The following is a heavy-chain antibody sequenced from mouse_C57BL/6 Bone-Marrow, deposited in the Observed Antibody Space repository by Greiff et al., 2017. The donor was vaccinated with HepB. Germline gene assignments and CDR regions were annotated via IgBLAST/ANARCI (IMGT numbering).Heavy chain of an antibody. CDR2: INPNNGGT. V-gene: IGHV1-26*01. J-gene: IGHJ1*03. CDR1: GYTFTNYY. D-gene: IGHD4-1*01. Sequence: EVQLQQSGPELVKPGASVKISCKASGYTFTNYYMNWVKQSHGKSLEWIGDINPNNGGTSYNQKFKGKATLTVDKSSSTAYMELRSLTSEDSAVYYCARHWDRYFDVWGTGTTVTVSS. CDR3: ARHWDRYFDV.